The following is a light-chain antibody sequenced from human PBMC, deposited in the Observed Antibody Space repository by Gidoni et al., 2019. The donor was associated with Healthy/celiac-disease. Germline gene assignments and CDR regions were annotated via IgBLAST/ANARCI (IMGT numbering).Light chain of an antibody. Sequence: QPVLTQPPSVSGAPALRVPISCPGSSPNIGAGYDVHWYQQLPVTAPKLLIYGNGNRPSGVPDRFTGSKSGTSASLAITGLQAEDEADYDCQSYDSSLSGPVVFGGGTKLTVL. J-gene: IGLJ2*01. CDR2: GNG. CDR1: SPNIGAGYD. V-gene: IGLV1-40*01. CDR3: QSYDSSLSGPVV.